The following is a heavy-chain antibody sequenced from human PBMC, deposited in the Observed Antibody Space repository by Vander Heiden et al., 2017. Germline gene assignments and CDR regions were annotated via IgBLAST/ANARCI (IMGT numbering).Heavy chain of an antibody. D-gene: IGHD3-10*01. J-gene: IGHJ6*02. V-gene: IGHV4-30-2*01. CDR1: GGSISRGGDS. CDR2: MYQSGST. CDR3: AREGTHYYYGSGRGMDV. Sequence: QLQLQESGSGLAKPSQTLSLTCAVSGGSISRGGDSWSWSRQTPGKGLEWIGYMYQSGSTNYSPSIKSRVAISVDRSKNQFSMKLSSVTAEDTAVYYCAREGTHYYYGSGRGMDVWGQGTTVTVSS.